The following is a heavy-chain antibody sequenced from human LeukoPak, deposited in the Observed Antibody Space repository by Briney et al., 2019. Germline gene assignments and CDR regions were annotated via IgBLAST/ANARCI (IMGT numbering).Heavy chain of an antibody. D-gene: IGHD4-23*01. CDR2: IKGEGSAK. J-gene: IGHJ4*02. CDR1: GFTFNIYW. Sequence: TGGSLRLSCAASGFTFNIYWMMWVRQAPGKGLEGGSYIKGEGSAKHYVDSVRGRFTISRDNAENSLYLQMNNLRTEDTAAYYCARDAGFGGNSDFWGQGTLVTVSS. CDR3: ARDAGFGGNSDF. V-gene: IGHV3-7*01.